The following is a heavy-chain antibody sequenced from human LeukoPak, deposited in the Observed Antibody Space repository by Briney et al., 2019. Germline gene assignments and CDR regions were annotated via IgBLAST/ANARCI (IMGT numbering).Heavy chain of an antibody. CDR2: IYTSGST. V-gene: IGHV4-4*07. CDR1: GGSVISNY. CDR3: AREDDYSNYGP. Sequence: SETLSLTCTVSGGSVISNYWSWIRQPAGKGLEWIGRIYTSGSTNYNPSLKSRVTISVDKSKNQFSLKLSSVTAADTAVYYCAREDDYSNYGPWGQGTLVTVSS. J-gene: IGHJ5*02. D-gene: IGHD4-11*01.